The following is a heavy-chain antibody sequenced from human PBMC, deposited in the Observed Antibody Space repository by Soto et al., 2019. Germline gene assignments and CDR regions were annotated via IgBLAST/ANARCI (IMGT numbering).Heavy chain of an antibody. CDR2: ISSSSSYI. Sequence: SLRLSCASSGFTFSSYSMNWVRQAPGKGLEWVSSISSSSSYIYYADSVKGRFTISRDNAKNSLYLQMNSLRAEDTAVYYCARDWSAAAGSNWFDPWGQGTLVTVSS. D-gene: IGHD6-13*01. V-gene: IGHV3-21*01. CDR3: ARDWSAAAGSNWFDP. J-gene: IGHJ5*02. CDR1: GFTFSSYS.